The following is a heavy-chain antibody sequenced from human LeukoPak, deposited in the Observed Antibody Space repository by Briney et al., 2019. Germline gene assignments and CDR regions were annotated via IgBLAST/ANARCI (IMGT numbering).Heavy chain of an antibody. CDR3: ARGSGSYSLYYFDY. J-gene: IGHJ4*02. D-gene: IGHD1-26*01. CDR1: GGSFSGYY. CDR2: INHSGST. Sequence: SETLSLTCAVYGGSFSGYYWSWIRQPPGKGLEWIGEINHSGSTNYNPSLKSRVTISVDTSKNQLSLKLSSVTAADTAVYYCARGSGSYSLYYFDYWGQGTLVTVSS. V-gene: IGHV4-34*01.